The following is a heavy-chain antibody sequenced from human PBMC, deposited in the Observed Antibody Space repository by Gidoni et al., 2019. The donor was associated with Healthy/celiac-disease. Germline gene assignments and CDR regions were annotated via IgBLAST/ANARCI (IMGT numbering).Heavy chain of an antibody. V-gene: IGHV3-21*01. CDR2: ISSSSRYI. D-gene: IGHD4-17*01. CDR1: GFTFSSYS. Sequence: EVQLVESGGGLVKPGGSLRPSCAASGFTFSSYSMNWVRQAPGKGLEWVSSISSSSRYIYYADSVKGRFTISRDNAKNSLYLQMNSLRAEDTAVYYCARDTSTSLDPWGQGTLVTVSS. J-gene: IGHJ5*02. CDR3: ARDTSTSLDP.